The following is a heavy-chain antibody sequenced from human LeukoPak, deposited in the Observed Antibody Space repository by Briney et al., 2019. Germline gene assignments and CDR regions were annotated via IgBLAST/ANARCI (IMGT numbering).Heavy chain of an antibody. CDR1: GGSISSHH. D-gene: IGHD6-19*01. CDR2: IYTSGST. V-gene: IGHV4-4*07. J-gene: IGHJ3*02. CDR3: ARDREWLDAFDI. Sequence: SETLSLTCTVSGGSISSHHWSWIRQPAGKGLEWIGRIYTSGSTNYNPSLKSRVTMSVDTSKNQFSLKLSSVTAADTAVYYCARDREWLDAFDIWGQGTMVTVSS.